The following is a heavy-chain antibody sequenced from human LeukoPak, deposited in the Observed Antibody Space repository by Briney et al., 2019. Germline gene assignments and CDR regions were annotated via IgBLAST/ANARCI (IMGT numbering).Heavy chain of an antibody. CDR3: ARDVIAAAGTIPSYNWFDP. CDR2: IYYSGST. V-gene: IGHV4-39*07. D-gene: IGHD6-13*01. J-gene: IGHJ5*02. CDR1: GGSISSSSYY. Sequence: WETLSLTCTVSGGSISSSSYYWGWIRQPPGKGLEWIGRIYYSGSTYYNPSLKSRVTISVDTSKNQFSLKLSSVTAADTAVYYCARDVIAAAGTIPSYNWFDPWGQGTLVTVSS.